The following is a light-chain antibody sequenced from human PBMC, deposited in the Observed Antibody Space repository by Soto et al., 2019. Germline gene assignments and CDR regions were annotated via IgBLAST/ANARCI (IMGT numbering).Light chain of an antibody. CDR1: QRISSC. Sequence: DIQMTQSPSTLSASVGDRVTITCRASQRISSCFSWYQQKPGKALKLLIYDVSSLESGVPSRFSGSGSGTEFTLTISSLQPDDFATYYCQQYDSYWGTFGQGTKVDI. CDR2: DVS. J-gene: IGKJ1*01. V-gene: IGKV1-5*01. CDR3: QQYDSYWGT.